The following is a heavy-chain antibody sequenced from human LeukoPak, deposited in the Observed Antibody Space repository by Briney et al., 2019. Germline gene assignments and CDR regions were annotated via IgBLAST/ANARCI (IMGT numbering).Heavy chain of an antibody. CDR3: VRDRYWVAGTGWFDA. J-gene: IGHJ5*02. CDR1: GYIFSNYG. CDR2: ISAHNGNT. D-gene: IGHD6-13*01. V-gene: IGHV1-18*01. Sequence: GASVKVSCKASGYIFSNYGISWVRQAPGQGLEWMGWISAHNGNTNYAQKFQGRVSMTTDTSTTTAHMELRTLGSDDTAVYYCVRDRYWVAGTGWFDAWGQGTLVTVSS.